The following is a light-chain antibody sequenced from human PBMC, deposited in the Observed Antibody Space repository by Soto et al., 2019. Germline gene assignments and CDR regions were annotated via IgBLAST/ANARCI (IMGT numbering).Light chain of an antibody. CDR2: DVS. CDR3: CSYAGTYTWV. CDR1: SSDVGGYDY. Sequence: QSVLTQPRSVSGSPGQSVTISCTGTSSDVGGYDYVSWYQQHPGRAPKVMIYDVSKRPSGVPNRFSGSKSGNTASLTISGRQTEDEAEYYCCSYAGTYTWVFGGGTKVTVL. J-gene: IGLJ3*02. V-gene: IGLV2-11*01.